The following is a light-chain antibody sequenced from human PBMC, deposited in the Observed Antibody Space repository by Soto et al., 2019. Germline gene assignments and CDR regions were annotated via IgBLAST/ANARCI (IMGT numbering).Light chain of an antibody. Sequence: QSALTQPASVSGSPGQSITISCTGTSSDVGGYNYVSWYQQRPGKAPKLLIYEVSNRPSGVSNRFSGSKSGNTASLTISGLQAEDEADYYCSSYTSSSTLVFGGGTKVTV. CDR3: SSYTSSSTLV. V-gene: IGLV2-14*01. CDR2: EVS. CDR1: SSDVGGYNY. J-gene: IGLJ2*01.